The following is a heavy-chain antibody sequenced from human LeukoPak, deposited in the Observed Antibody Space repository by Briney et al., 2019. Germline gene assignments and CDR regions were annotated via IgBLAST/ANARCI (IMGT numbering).Heavy chain of an antibody. CDR1: GFTFSSYS. V-gene: IGHV3-21*01. CDR2: ISSSSSYI. J-gene: IGHJ4*02. D-gene: IGHD6-19*01. CDR3: ARGTTGIAVAGSDY. Sequence: PGGSLRLSCAASGFTFSSYSMNLVRQAPGKGLEWVSSISSSSSYIYYADSVKGRFTISRDNAKNSLYLQMNSLRAEDTAVYYCARGTTGIAVAGSDYWGQGTLVTVSS.